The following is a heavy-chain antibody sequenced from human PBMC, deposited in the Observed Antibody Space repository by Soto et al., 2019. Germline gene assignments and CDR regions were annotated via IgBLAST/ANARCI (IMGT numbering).Heavy chain of an antibody. V-gene: IGHV4-61*01. D-gene: IGHD5-18*01. CDR2: IYYTGST. CDR1: GGSFNSVSYY. CDR3: ARDGYSYGNYYYGMDV. J-gene: IGHJ6*02. Sequence: PSETRSVTCIVSGGSFNSVSYYWTWILQPPGKGLEWIGSIYYTGSTNYNPSLKSRVTISVDPSKNQFSLKLTSVTAADTAVYYCARDGYSYGNYYYGMDVWGQGTTVTVSS.